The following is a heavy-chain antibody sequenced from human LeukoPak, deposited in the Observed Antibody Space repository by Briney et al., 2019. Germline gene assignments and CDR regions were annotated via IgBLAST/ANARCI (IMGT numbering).Heavy chain of an antibody. J-gene: IGHJ3*02. V-gene: IGHV1-69*05. Sequence: GASVKVSCKGSGGTFNSYAISWVRQGPGQGIEWMGGIIAIFGKANYAQKFQGRGTITTDEATSTAYMEMRRLRYEDTAVYDCERDGNSDYVWGSYRYTSVNDAFDIWGQGTMVTVSS. CDR2: IIAIFGKA. D-gene: IGHD3-16*02. CDR1: GGTFNSYA. CDR3: ERDGNSDYVWGSYRYTSVNDAFDI.